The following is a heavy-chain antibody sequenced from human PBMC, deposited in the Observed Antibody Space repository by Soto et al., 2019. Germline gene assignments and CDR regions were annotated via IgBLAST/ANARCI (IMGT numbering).Heavy chain of an antibody. CDR3: ARLRIATNNYKWFDP. Sequence: SETLSLTCSVSGAALNSGNYCWSWIRQVAGKGLEWIGHIYVTGAVDYNPSLRDRITISQDTSERQFSLNLRLVTAADTAVYYCARLRIATNNYKWFDPWGQGTLVTVS. D-gene: IGHD2-21*01. J-gene: IGHJ5*02. CDR2: IYVTGAV. CDR1: GAALNSGNYC. V-gene: IGHV4-31*03.